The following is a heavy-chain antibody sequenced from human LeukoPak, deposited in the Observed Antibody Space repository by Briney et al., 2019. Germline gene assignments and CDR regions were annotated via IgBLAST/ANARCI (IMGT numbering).Heavy chain of an antibody. CDR2: INHSGST. CDR3: ARGRVASVHRRPNWFDP. D-gene: IGHD2-21*01. Sequence: ETLTLTCAVSGGTFSGYYWSWIRQPPGKGLEWIGVINHSGSTNYNPSPKSRVTISVDTSKKQFSLKLSSVTAADTAVYYCARGRVASVHRRPNWFDPWGQGTLVTVSS. V-gene: IGHV4-34*01. CDR1: GGTFSGYY. J-gene: IGHJ5*02.